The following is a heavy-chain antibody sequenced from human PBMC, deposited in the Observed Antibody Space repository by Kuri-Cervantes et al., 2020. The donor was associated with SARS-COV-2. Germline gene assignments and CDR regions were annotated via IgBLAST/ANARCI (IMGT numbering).Heavy chain of an antibody. V-gene: IGHV3-48*01. CDR2: ISVSGTTM. J-gene: IGHJ4*02. CDR1: GFTVSTYT. Sequence: GESLKISCAASGFTVSTYTMNWVRQAPGKGLEWVSYISVSGTTMYYADSVKGRFTIYRDNAKNSLYLQMNSLRAEDTAVYYCARDGWGSSFDYWGQGTLVTVSS. D-gene: IGHD7-27*01. CDR3: ARDGWGSSFDY.